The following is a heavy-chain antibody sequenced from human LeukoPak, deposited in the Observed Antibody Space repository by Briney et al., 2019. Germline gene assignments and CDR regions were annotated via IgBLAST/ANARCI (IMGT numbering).Heavy chain of an antibody. Sequence: GGSLRLSCAASGFTFSSYAMHWVRQAPGKGLEWVAVISYDGSNKYYADSVKGRFTISRDNSKNTLYLQMNSLRAEDTAVYYCARDYIVVVVAATHYYGMDVWGQGTTVTVSS. V-gene: IGHV3-30-3*01. CDR3: ARDYIVVVVAATHYYGMDV. D-gene: IGHD2-15*01. CDR2: ISYDGSNK. J-gene: IGHJ6*02. CDR1: GFTFSSYA.